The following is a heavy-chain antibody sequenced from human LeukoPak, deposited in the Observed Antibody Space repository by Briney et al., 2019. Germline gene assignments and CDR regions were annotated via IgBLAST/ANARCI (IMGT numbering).Heavy chain of an antibody. CDR1: GGSISSGNW. CDR3: ARIGNYYFDY. J-gene: IGHJ4*02. Sequence: TASETLSLTCAVSGGSISSGNWWSWVRQPPGKGLEWIGEIYHSGSTNYNPSLKNRVTISVDKSKNQFSLKLTSVTAADTAVYYCARIGNYYFDYWGQGTLVTVSS. V-gene: IGHV4-4*02. D-gene: IGHD1-1*01. CDR2: IYHSGST.